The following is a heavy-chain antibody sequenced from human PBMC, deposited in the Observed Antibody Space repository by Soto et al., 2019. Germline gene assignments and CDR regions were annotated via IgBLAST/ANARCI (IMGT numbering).Heavy chain of an antibody. CDR1: GFTFSSYA. J-gene: IGHJ5*02. CDR3: ARDVRRYCSGGSCYP. D-gene: IGHD2-15*01. CDR2: ISGSGDST. Sequence: GGSLRLSCAASGFTFSSYAMSWVRQAPGKGLEWVSAISGSGDSTYHADSVRGRFTISRDNAKNSLYLQMNSLRAEDTAVYYCARDVRRYCSGGSCYPWGQGTLVTVSS. V-gene: IGHV3-23*01.